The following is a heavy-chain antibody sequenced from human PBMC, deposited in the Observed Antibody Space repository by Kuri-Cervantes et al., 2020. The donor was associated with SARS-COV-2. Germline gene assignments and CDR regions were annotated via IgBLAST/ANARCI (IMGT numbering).Heavy chain of an antibody. D-gene: IGHD3-3*01. CDR3: ATGPPYYDPSNWFDP. CDR1: GNTLTELP. V-gene: IGHV1-24*01. CDR2: FDPEDGET. Sequence: ASVKVSCKVSGNTLTELPLHWVRQAPGKGLEWMGGFDPEDGETIYAQKFQGRVTMTEDTSTDTAYMELSSLRSEDTAVYYCATGPPYYDPSNWFDPWGQGTLVTGSS. J-gene: IGHJ5*02.